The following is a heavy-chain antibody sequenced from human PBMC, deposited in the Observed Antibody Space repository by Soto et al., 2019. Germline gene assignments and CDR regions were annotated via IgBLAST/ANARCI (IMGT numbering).Heavy chain of an antibody. CDR3: ACGLFWSGSHYYFAH. D-gene: IGHD3-3*01. J-gene: IGHJ4*02. V-gene: IGHV4-30-4*01. CDR1: GGSISSGDFY. Sequence: QVQLQESGPGLVKPSQTLSLTCTVSGGSISSGDFYWSWIRQPPGKGLEWIGYIYYSGSTYYNPSLNRRVTLSVGTSKNQFSLNLSSVSVAGTAVYYCACGLFWSGSHYYFAHWGQGTLVTVSS. CDR2: IYYSGST.